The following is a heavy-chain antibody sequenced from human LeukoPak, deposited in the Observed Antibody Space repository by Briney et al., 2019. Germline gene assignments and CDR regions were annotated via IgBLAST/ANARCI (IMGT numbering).Heavy chain of an antibody. V-gene: IGHV3-53*01. J-gene: IGHJ4*02. CDR1: GFTVINTY. D-gene: IGHD2-2*01. CDR3: AKLGSGSSCGSNSCYGNFDY. Sequence: GGSLRLSCAASGFTVINTYMSWVRQAPGKGLEWVSVIYSDGRTYYADSVKGRFTISRDNSKNTLYLQMNSLRAEDTAVYYCAKLGSGSSCGSNSCYGNFDYWGQGTLVTVSS. CDR2: IYSDGRT.